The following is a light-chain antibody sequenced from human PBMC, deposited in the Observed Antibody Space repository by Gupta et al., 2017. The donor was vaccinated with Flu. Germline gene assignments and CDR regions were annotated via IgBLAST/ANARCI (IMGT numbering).Light chain of an antibody. CDR1: SNDVGRSDS. CDR3: SSYTSTSTFYV. V-gene: IGLV2-14*03. J-gene: IGLJ1*01. Sequence: QSALTQPASVSGSPGQSITISCSGTSNDVGRSDSVSWYQQSPGKAPKLLIYDVSSRPSGVSSRFSGSKSGNSASLTTSGLQAEDETDYFCSSYTSTSTFYVFGTGTKVTVL. CDR2: DVS.